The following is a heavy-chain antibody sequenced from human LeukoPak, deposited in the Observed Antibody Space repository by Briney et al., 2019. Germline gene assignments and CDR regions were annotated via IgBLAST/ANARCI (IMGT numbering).Heavy chain of an antibody. V-gene: IGHV4-31*03. CDR1: GGSISSGGYS. CDR3: ARESPNYDYVWGSYRLFDY. D-gene: IGHD3-16*02. J-gene: IGHJ4*02. Sequence: SETLPLTCTVSGGSISSGGYSWSWIRQHPGKGLEWIGHIYYSGSTYYNPSLKSRVTISVDTSKNQFSLKLSSVTAADTAVYYCARESPNYDYVWGSYRLFDYWGQGTLVTVSS. CDR2: IYYSGST.